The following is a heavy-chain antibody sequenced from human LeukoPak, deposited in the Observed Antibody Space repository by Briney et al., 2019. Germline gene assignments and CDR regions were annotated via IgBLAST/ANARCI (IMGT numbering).Heavy chain of an antibody. V-gene: IGHV3-21*01. D-gene: IGHD1-26*01. CDR1: GFTFSSYA. Sequence: GGSLRLSCAASGFTFSSYAMSWVRQAPGKGLEWVSSISSSSSYIYYADSVKGRFTISRDNAKNSLYLQMNSLRAEDTAVLYCARDNPYSESLAADDAFDIWGQGTMVTVSS. CDR3: ARDNPYSESLAADDAFDI. J-gene: IGHJ3*02. CDR2: ISSSSSYI.